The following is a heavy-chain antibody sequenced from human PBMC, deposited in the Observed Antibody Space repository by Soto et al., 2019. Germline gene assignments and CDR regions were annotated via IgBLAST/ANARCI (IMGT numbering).Heavy chain of an antibody. V-gene: IGHV1-69*13. CDR3: ATRLPDYYYYGMDV. CDR1: GGTFSSYA. CDR2: IIPIFGTA. D-gene: IGHD3-16*01. J-gene: IGHJ6*02. Sequence: ASVKVSCKASGGTFSSYAISWVRQAPGQGLEWMGGIIPIFGTANYAQKFQGRVTITADESTSTAYMELSSLRSEDTAVYYCATRLPDYYYYGMDVWGQGTTVTVSS.